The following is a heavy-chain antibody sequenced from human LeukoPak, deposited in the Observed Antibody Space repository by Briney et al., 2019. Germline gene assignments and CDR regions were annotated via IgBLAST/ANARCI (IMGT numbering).Heavy chain of an antibody. CDR3: ARVDGGYFDL. V-gene: IGHV4-39*07. J-gene: IGHJ2*01. CDR2: IYYSGST. CDR1: GGSISSSSYY. Sequence: SETLSLTCTVSGGSISSSSYYWGWIRQPPGKGLEWIGSIYYSGSTYYNPSLKSRVTISVDTSKNQFSLKLSSVTAADTAVYYCARVDGGYFDLWGRGTLVTVSS.